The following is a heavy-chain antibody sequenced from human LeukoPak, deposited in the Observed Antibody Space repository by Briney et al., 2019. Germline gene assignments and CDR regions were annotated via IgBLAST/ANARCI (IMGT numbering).Heavy chain of an antibody. J-gene: IGHJ3*02. D-gene: IGHD6-19*01. CDR1: GYSISSNNVA. CDR3: AREGVGQWLAKILTTFYT. V-gene: IGHV6-1*01. Sequence: SQTLSLTCGISGYSISSNNVAWNWIRQSPSRGLEWLGRTCYSSKWYNDYVVAMESRITIKSDTTKYQYFRKLNSVTREETAVYYCAREGVGQWLAKILTTFYTWGQGKMVIASS. CDR2: TCYSSKWYN.